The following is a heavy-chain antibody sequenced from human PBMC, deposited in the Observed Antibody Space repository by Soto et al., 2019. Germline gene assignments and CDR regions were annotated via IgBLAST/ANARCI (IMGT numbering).Heavy chain of an antibody. Sequence: QVQLVQSGAEVKKPGASVKVSCKASGYTFTSYAMHWVRQAPGQRLEWMGWINAGNGNTKYSQKFQGRVTITRDTSASTAYMELSSLRSEDTAVYYCARFRTGPYYYGSGTSGWFDPWGQGTLVTVSS. V-gene: IGHV1-3*01. D-gene: IGHD3-10*01. CDR1: GYTFTSYA. J-gene: IGHJ5*02. CDR3: ARFRTGPYYYGSGTSGWFDP. CDR2: INAGNGNT.